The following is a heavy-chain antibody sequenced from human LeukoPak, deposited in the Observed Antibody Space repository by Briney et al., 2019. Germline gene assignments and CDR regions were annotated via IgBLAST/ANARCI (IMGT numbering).Heavy chain of an antibody. D-gene: IGHD3-22*01. V-gene: IGHV4-34*01. CDR3: ARLWKDYSSVTWSRYYYYYYMDV. CDR1: GGSFSGYY. Sequence: PSETLSLTCAVYGGSFSGYYWSWIRQPPGKGLEWIGEINHSGSTNYNPSLKSRVTISVDTSKNQFSPKLSSVTAADTAVYYCARLWKDYSSVTWSRYYYYYYMDVWGKGTTVTISS. J-gene: IGHJ6*03. CDR2: INHSGST.